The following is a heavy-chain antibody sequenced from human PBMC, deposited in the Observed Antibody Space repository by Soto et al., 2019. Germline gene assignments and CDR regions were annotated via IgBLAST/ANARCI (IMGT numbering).Heavy chain of an antibody. CDR3: ARGGFFSSSWANSDDAFDI. D-gene: IGHD6-13*01. V-gene: IGHV3-48*03. Sequence: EVQLVESGGGLVQPGGSLRLSCAASGFTFSSYEMNWVRQAPGKGLEWVSYISSSGSTIYYADSVKGRFTISRDNAKNSLYLQMNSLIAEDTAVYYCARGGFFSSSWANSDDAFDIWGQGTMVTVSS. CDR2: ISSSGSTI. J-gene: IGHJ3*02. CDR1: GFTFSSYE.